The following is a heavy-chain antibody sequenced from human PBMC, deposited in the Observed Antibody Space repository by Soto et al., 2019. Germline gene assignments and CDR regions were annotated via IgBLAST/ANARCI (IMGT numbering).Heavy chain of an antibody. Sequence: GGSLRLSCAASGFTFSTYTMSWVRQVPGKGLEWVSSISDSGDSTYYADSVKGRFTISRDNSKKTLYLQMNSLRVEDSALYYCAKPQWELLDWGQGTLVTVSS. D-gene: IGHD1-26*01. CDR3: AKPQWELLD. CDR2: ISDSGDST. CDR1: GFTFSTYT. V-gene: IGHV3-23*01. J-gene: IGHJ4*02.